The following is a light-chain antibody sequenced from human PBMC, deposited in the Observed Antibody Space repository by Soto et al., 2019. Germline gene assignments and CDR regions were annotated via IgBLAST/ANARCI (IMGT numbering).Light chain of an antibody. J-gene: IGKJ1*01. CDR3: QQYGNSLPWT. V-gene: IGKV3-20*01. CDR1: QIVSNNY. Sequence: EIVLTQSPGTLSLSPREGATLSCRASQIVSNNYLAWYQQKPGQAPRLLVYGASRRATGIPDRFSGSGSGTDFTLTISRLEPEDFAVYYCQQYGNSLPWTFGQGTKVEIK. CDR2: GAS.